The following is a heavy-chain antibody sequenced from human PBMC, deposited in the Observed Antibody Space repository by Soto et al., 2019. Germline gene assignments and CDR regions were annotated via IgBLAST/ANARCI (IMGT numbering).Heavy chain of an antibody. CDR2: ISYDGSNK. J-gene: IGHJ6*02. CDR1: GFTFSSYG. Sequence: PGGSLRLSCAASGFTFSSYGMHWVRQAPGKGLEWVAVISYDGSNKYYADSVKGRFTISRDNSKNTLYLQMNSLRAEDTAVYYCAKAAGWYVYYYGMDVWGQVTTVTVSS. V-gene: IGHV3-30*18. D-gene: IGHD6-19*01. CDR3: AKAAGWYVYYYGMDV.